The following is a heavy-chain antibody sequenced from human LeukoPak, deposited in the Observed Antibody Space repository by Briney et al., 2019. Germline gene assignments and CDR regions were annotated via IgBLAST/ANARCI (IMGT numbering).Heavy chain of an antibody. J-gene: IGHJ3*02. CDR2: ISSSGSSI. CDR1: GFTFSDYY. D-gene: IGHD2-2*01. CDR3: ARVCSNTSCWGAFDI. V-gene: IGHV3-11*04. Sequence: GGSLRLSCAASGFTFSDYYMNWIRQAPGKGLGWVSYISSSGSSIYYADSVKGRFTSSRDNAKNSLYLQMNSLRAEDTAVYYCARVCSNTSCWGAFDIWGQGTMVTVSS.